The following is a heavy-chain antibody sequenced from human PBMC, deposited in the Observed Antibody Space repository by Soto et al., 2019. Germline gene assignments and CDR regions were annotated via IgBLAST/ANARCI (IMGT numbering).Heavy chain of an antibody. CDR1: GFTFSIYT. V-gene: IGHV3-48*02. CDR3: AREAAATLWYFDL. J-gene: IGHJ2*01. Sequence: EVQLVESGGGLVQPGGSLSFSGDASGFTFSIYTLNWSRQAPGTGLEWVSYISSSSTSYYAASVKGRFTISRDNARNSLYLQMNSLRDEDTAVYYCAREAAATLWYFDLWGRGTLVTVSS. CDR2: ISSSSTS. D-gene: IGHD2-15*01.